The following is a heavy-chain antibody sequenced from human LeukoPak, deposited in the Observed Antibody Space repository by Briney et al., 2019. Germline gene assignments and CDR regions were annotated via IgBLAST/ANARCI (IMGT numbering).Heavy chain of an antibody. CDR3: AKDLVVGERSNGMDV. V-gene: IGHV3-30*18. J-gene: IGHJ6*02. D-gene: IGHD1-1*01. Sequence: GGSLRLSCAASGFTFSSYSMNWVRRAPGKGLEWVAVISYDGSNKYYADSVKGRFTISRDNSKNTLYLQMNSLRAEDTAVYYCAKDLVVGERSNGMDVWGQGTTVTVSS. CDR2: ISYDGSNK. CDR1: GFTFSSYS.